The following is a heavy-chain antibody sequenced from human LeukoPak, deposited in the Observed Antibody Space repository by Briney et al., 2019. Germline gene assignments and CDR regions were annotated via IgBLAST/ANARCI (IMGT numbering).Heavy chain of an antibody. V-gene: IGHV3-7*01. CDR2: IKQDGSEK. CDR1: GFTFSSYW. CDR3: ARERRGYSYGYYYYMDV. D-gene: IGHD5-18*01. Sequence: GGSLRLSCAASGFTFSSYWMSWVRQAPGKGLEWVANIKQDGSEKYYVDSVKGRFTISRDNAKNSLYLQMNSLRAEDTAVYYCARERRGYSYGYYYYMDVWGKGTTVTVSS. J-gene: IGHJ6*03.